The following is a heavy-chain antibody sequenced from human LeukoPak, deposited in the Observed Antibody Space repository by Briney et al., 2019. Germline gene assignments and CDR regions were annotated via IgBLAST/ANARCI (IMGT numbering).Heavy chain of an antibody. CDR1: GYTFTSYD. CDR2: MNPNSGNT. CDR3: ARLGVRPSYFDY. Sequence: ASVKVSCKASGYTFTSYDINWVRQATGQGLEWMGWMNPNSGNTGYAQKFQGRVTITTNTSISTAYMELSSLRSEDTAVYYCARLGVRPSYFDYWGQGTLVTVSS. D-gene: IGHD2-21*01. V-gene: IGHV1-8*03. J-gene: IGHJ4*02.